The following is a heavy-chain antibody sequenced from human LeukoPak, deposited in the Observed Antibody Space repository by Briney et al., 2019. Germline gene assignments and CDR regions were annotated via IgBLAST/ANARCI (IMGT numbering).Heavy chain of an antibody. Sequence: ASVKVSCKASGYTFTGYYIHWVRQAPGQGLEWMAWINPNRGDTNYVQKFQDRVTMTRDTSISTAYMELSRLRSDDTAVFYCARSPHILTGENFDFWGQGTLVTVSS. CDR3: ARSPHILTGENFDF. CDR1: GYTFTGYY. CDR2: INPNRGDT. V-gene: IGHV1-2*02. J-gene: IGHJ4*02. D-gene: IGHD3-9*01.